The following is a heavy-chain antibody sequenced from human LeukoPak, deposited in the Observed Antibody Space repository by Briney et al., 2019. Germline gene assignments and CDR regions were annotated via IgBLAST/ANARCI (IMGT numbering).Heavy chain of an antibody. V-gene: IGHV1-3*01. CDR2: INAGNGNT. D-gene: IGHD1-26*01. CDR1: GYTFTSYA. CDR3: ARDSYSGSLLYYFDY. J-gene: IGHJ4*02. Sequence: ASVKVSCKASGYTFTSYAIHWVRQAPGQRLEWMGWINAGNGNTKYSQKFQGRVTITRDTSANTAYMELSSLRSEDTAVYYCARDSYSGSLLYYFDYWGQGTLVTVSS.